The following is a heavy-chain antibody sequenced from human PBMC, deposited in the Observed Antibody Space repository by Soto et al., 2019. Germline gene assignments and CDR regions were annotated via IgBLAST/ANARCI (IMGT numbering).Heavy chain of an antibody. V-gene: IGHV4-31*03. J-gene: IGHJ6*02. CDR2: IYYSGST. Sequence: SETLSLRCTVSGGSISSGGYYWSGIRQHTGKGLEWIGYIYYSGSTYYNPSLKSRVTISVDTSKNQFSLKLSSVIAADTAVYYCAREAYYYGSGSDMGVYYGMDVWGQGTTVTVS. CDR1: GGSISSGGYY. D-gene: IGHD3-10*01. CDR3: AREAYYYGSGSDMGVYYGMDV.